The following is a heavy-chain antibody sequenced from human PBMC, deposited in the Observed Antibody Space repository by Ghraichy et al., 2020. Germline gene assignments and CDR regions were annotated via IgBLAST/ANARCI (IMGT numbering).Heavy chain of an antibody. J-gene: IGHJ5*02. V-gene: IGHV4-31*03. CDR3: ARDLAARPGLGWFDP. Sequence: SQTLSLTCTVSGGSISSGGYYWSWIRQHPRKGLEWIGYIYYSGSTYYNPSLKSRVTISVDTSKNQFSLKLSSVTAADTAVYYCARDLAARPGLGWFDPWGQGTLVTVSS. CDR2: IYYSGST. D-gene: IGHD6-6*01. CDR1: GGSISSGGYY.